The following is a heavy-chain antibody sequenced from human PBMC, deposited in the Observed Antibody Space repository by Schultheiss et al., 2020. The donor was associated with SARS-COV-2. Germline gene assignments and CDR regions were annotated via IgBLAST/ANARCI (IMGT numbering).Heavy chain of an antibody. CDR1: GYTFTSYD. V-gene: IGHV1-18*01. CDR2: ISAYNGNT. J-gene: IGHJ4*02. CDR3: ARYSSSWYYFDY. Sequence: ASVKVSCKASGYTFTSYDINWVRQATGQGLEWMGWISAYNGNTNYAQKLQGRVTMTTDTSTSTAYMELRSLRSDDTAVYYCARYSSSWYYFDYWGQGTLVTVSS. D-gene: IGHD6-13*01.